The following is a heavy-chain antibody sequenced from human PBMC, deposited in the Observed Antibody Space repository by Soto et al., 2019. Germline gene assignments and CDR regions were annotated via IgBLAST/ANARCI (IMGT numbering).Heavy chain of an antibody. CDR2: IIPFFGTA. CDR1: GGNFNTFG. D-gene: IGHD3-16*01. V-gene: IGHV1-69*01. Sequence: QVQLVQSGAEVKKTGSSVKVSCKASGGNFNTFGFSWVRQAPGQGLEWRGGIIPFFGTAKYSQKFEDKITITADESTNTVYMDLRSLTFEDTAIYYCARSAPMEAGDKYYYDFWGQGALITVSS. J-gene: IGHJ4*02. CDR3: ARSAPMEAGDKYYYDF.